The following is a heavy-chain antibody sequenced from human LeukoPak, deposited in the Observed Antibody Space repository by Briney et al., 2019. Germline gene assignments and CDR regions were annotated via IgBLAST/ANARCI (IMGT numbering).Heavy chain of an antibody. CDR3: AREGELLWFGELFYYYYYYMDV. J-gene: IGHJ6*03. Sequence: GASLKVSCKASGYTFTSYYMHWVRQAPGQGLEWVGIINPSGGSTSYAQKFQSRVTMTRDTSTSTVYMELSSLRSEDTAVYYCAREGELLWFGELFYYYYYYMDVWGKGTTVTVSS. CDR2: INPSGGST. V-gene: IGHV1-46*01. CDR1: GYTFTSYY. D-gene: IGHD3-10*01.